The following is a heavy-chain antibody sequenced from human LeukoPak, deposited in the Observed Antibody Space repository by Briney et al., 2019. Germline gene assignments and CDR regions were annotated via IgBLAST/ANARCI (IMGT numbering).Heavy chain of an antibody. CDR2: IYYSGST. CDR1: GGSISSYY. J-gene: IGHJ4*02. V-gene: IGHV4-59*01. Sequence: SETLSLTRTVSGGSISSYYWSWIRQPPGKGLEWIGYIYYSGSTNYNPSLKSRVTISVDTSKNQFSLKLSSVTAADTAVYYCARDSSHGSGSYNYWGQGTLVTVSS. CDR3: ARDSSHGSGSYNY. D-gene: IGHD3-10*01.